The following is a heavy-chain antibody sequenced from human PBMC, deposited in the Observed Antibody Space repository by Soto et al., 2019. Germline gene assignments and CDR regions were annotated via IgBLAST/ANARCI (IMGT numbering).Heavy chain of an antibody. V-gene: IGHV3-64*01. J-gene: IGHJ4*02. D-gene: IGHD3-10*01. CDR1: GFTFSSYA. CDR3: ARDGGLWFGELRGYFDY. CDR2: ISSNGGST. Sequence: GGSLRLSCAASGFTFSSYAMHWVRQAPGKGLEYVSAISSNGGSTYYANSVKGRFTISRDNSKNTLYLQMGSLRAEDMAVYYCARDGGLWFGELRGYFDYWGQGTLVTVSS.